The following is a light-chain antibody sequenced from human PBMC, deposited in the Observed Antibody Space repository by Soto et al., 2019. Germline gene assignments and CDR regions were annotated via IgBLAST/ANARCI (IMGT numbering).Light chain of an antibody. CDR2: ATS. CDR1: QSISTY. Sequence: DIQMTQSPSSLSASVGDRVTVTCRASQSISTYLNWYQQKPGKAPKLLIHATSRLQSGVPSRFTGSGSGTDFTLTINTLQPEDFATYYCQQSYSTPTFGQGTRLEIK. V-gene: IGKV1-39*01. J-gene: IGKJ5*01. CDR3: QQSYSTPT.